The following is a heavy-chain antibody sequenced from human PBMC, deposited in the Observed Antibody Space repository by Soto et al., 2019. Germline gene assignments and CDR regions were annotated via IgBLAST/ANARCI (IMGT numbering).Heavy chain of an antibody. V-gene: IGHV4-34*01. Sequence: PSETLSLTCAVYGGSFSGYYWSWIRQPPGKGLEWIGEINHSGSTNYNPSLKSRVTISVDTSKNQFSLKLSSVTAAATAVYYCARVGSSSCYGPPIYYYYYVDVWGKGTTVNVAS. D-gene: IGHD6-13*01. CDR2: INHSGST. J-gene: IGHJ6*03. CDR3: ARVGSSSCYGPPIYYYYYVDV. CDR1: GGSFSGYY.